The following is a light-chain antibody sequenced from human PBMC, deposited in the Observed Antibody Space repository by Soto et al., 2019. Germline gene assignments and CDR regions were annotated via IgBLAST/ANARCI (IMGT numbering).Light chain of an antibody. CDR1: RPNIGSNT. J-gene: IGLJ3*02. Sequence: QSVLTQAPSASGTPGQRVTISCSGSRPNIGSNTVNWYQQLPGKAPKLLIQSNNQRPSGVPDRFSGSKSGTSASLAISGLQSEDESDYYCAAWHDSLNGPVFGGGTKLTVL. V-gene: IGLV1-44*01. CDR3: AAWHDSLNGPV. CDR2: SNN.